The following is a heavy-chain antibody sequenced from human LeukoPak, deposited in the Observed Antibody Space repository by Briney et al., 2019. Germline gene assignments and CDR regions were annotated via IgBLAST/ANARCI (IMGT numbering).Heavy chain of an antibody. CDR2: ISSSGSTI. CDR1: GFTFSSYE. D-gene: IGHD3-16*01. V-gene: IGHV3-48*03. J-gene: IGHJ5*02. CDR3: ARLGSEFLSFDP. Sequence: TGGSLRLSCAASGFTFSSYEMNWVRQAPGKGQEWVSYISSSGSTIYYADSVKGRFTISRDNAKNSLYLQMNSLRAEDTAVYYCARLGSEFLSFDPWGQGTLVTVSS.